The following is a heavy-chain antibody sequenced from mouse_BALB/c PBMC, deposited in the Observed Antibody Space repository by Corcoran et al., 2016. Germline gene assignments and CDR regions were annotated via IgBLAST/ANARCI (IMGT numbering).Heavy chain of an antibody. Sequence: EVQLQQSGPELVKPGDSLKISCKASGYSFTGYTMNWVKQRHGKNLEWIGLINPYNGGTSYNQKFKGKATLTVEKSSSTAYMELLSLTSEDSAVYYCARDYYGSSYVFAYWGQGTLVTVSA. CDR1: GYSFTGYT. D-gene: IGHD1-1*01. CDR3: ARDYYGSSYVFAY. CDR2: INPYNGGT. J-gene: IGHJ3*01. V-gene: IGHV1-18*01.